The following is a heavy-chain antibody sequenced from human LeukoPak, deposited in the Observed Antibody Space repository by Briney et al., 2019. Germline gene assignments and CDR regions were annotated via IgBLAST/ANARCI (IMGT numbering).Heavy chain of an antibody. CDR3: ASNQWLVHQ. J-gene: IGHJ4*02. V-gene: IGHV4-39*01. CDR1: GGSISSSSYY. D-gene: IGHD6-19*01. Sequence: ASETLSLTCTVSGGSISSSSYYWGWIRQPPGKGLEWIGSIYYSGSTYYNPSLKSRVTISVDTSKNQFSLKLSSVTAADTAVYYCASNQWLVHQWGQGTLVTVSS. CDR2: IYYSGST.